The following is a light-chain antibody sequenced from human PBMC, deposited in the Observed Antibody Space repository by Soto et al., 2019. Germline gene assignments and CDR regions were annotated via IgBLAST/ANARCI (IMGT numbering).Light chain of an antibody. CDR2: GTS. J-gene: IGKJ1*01. V-gene: IGKV3-20*01. CDR1: QTVAYTS. CDR3: QQYVTTPRT. Sequence: EIVLTQSPGILSLSPGARATLSCRASQTVAYTSLAWYQQRPGQAPRLLIYGTSTRATGTPDRFIGSVSGTAFTLTIIRLEPEDFAVYYCQQYVTTPRTFGQGTKVE.